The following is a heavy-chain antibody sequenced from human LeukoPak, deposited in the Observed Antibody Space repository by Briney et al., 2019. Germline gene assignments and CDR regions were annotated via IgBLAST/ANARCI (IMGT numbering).Heavy chain of an antibody. CDR3: ARGGVTRGYYYSGTDV. D-gene: IGHD2-21*02. Sequence: GGSLRLSCAVSGFTVSSNYMSWVRQAPGKGLEWVSVIYSGGSTYYADSVKGRFTISRDNSKNTPCLQMNSLRAEDTAVYYCARGGVTRGYYYSGTDVWGQGTSVTVSS. J-gene: IGHJ6*02. V-gene: IGHV3-66*01. CDR2: IYSGGST. CDR1: GFTVSSNY.